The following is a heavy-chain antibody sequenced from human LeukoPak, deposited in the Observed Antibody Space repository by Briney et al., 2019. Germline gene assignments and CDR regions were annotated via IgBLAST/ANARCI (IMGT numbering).Heavy chain of an antibody. CDR2: ISGGSHYI. CDR3: ARHKYCTNAVCTTRWFDP. Sequence: GESLRLSCAASGFTFSDYSMNWVRQAPGKGLEWVSSISGGSHYIYYADSVKGRFTISRDNAKNSLYLQMNSLRAVDTAVYFCARHKYCTNAVCTTRWFDPWGQGTLVTVSS. J-gene: IGHJ5*02. V-gene: IGHV3-21*01. CDR1: GFTFSDYS. D-gene: IGHD2-8*01.